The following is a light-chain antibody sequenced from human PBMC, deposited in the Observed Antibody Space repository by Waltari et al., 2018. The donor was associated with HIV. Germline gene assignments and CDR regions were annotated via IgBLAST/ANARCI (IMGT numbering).Light chain of an antibody. CDR2: GNI. Sequence: QSILTQPPSVPGTPGQRVTISCTGSSSNIGANYGVHWYQQFPGTAPKLLIYGNIIRPSGVPDRFSGSKSGTSASLAITGLQAEDEADYYCPSYDSSLRVRVFGGGTKLTVL. V-gene: IGLV1-40*01. CDR3: PSYDSSLRVRV. J-gene: IGLJ3*02. CDR1: SSNIGANYG.